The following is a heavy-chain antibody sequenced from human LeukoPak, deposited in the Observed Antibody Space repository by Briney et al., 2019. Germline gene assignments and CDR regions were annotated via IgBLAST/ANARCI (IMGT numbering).Heavy chain of an antibody. Sequence: SVKVSCKASGGTFSNFGLSWVRQAPGQGLEWMGGIIPIIGTAIYAQKLKGRVTITADEITTTAYLELSSLRSEDTAMYYCARDRPYDGRVRAGAFDVWGQGTMVTVSS. V-gene: IGHV1-69*01. CDR2: IIPIIGTA. D-gene: IGHD3-22*01. CDR1: GGTFSNFG. J-gene: IGHJ3*01. CDR3: ARDRPYDGRVRAGAFDV.